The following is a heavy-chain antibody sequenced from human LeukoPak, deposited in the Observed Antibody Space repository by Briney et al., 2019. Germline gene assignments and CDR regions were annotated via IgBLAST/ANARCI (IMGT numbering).Heavy chain of an antibody. V-gene: IGHV3-21*04. CDR2: IASNNFI. CDR1: GFTFSSSG. J-gene: IGHJ4*02. D-gene: IGHD1-26*01. CDR3: ARDRGSGSFESEYYFDS. Sequence: GGSLRLSCVASGFTFSSSGINWVRQAPGKRLEWVSSIASNNFIYYADSVKGRFTISRDNVKNSVDLQMNSLRREDTAIYYCARDRGSGSFESEYYFDSWGQGTLVTVSS.